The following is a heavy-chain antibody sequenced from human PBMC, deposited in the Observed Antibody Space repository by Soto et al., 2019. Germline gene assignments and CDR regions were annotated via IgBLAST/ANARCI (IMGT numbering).Heavy chain of an antibody. V-gene: IGHV4-59*08. Sequence: PSETLSLTCTVSGGSISSYYWSWIRQPPGKGLEWIGYIYYSGSTNYNPSLKSRVTISVDTSKNQFSLKLSSVTAADTAVYYCARPRTLAGDFDYWGQGTLVTVSS. CDR2: IYYSGST. J-gene: IGHJ4*02. CDR1: GGSISSYY. CDR3: ARPRTLAGDFDY. D-gene: IGHD6-19*01.